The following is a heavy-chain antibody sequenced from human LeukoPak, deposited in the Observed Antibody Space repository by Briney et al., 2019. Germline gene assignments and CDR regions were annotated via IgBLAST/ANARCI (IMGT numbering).Heavy chain of an antibody. D-gene: IGHD2-8*01. CDR3: ARDQAAYGFFDY. CDR2: ISYDGSNK. CDR1: GFTFSSYA. J-gene: IGHJ4*02. V-gene: IGHV3-30-3*01. Sequence: PGGSLRLSCAASGFTFSSYAMHWVRQAPGKGLEWVAVISYDGSNKYYADSVKGRFTISRDNSKNTLYLQMNSLRAEDTAVYYCARDQAAYGFFDYWGQGTLVTVSS.